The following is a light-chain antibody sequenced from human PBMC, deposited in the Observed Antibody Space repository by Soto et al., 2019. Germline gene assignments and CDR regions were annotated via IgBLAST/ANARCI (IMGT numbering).Light chain of an antibody. Sequence: EIVLTQSPGTLSLSPGERATLSCRASQSVNRRYLAWYQQKPGQAPRLLIYGASSRATGTPDRFSGTGSGTDFALIINRLEPEDFAVYYCQQYGSSPYTFGLGTKLEIK. CDR1: QSVNRRY. J-gene: IGKJ2*01. CDR3: QQYGSSPYT. CDR2: GAS. V-gene: IGKV3-20*01.